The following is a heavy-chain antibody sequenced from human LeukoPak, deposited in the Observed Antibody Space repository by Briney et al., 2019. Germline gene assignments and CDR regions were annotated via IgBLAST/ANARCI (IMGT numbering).Heavy chain of an antibody. J-gene: IGHJ4*02. CDR1: GFTFDDYA. V-gene: IGHV3-43D*03. D-gene: IGHD1-26*01. CDR2: ITWDGGNT. CDR3: AKDRGGYKYSDYYFDY. Sequence: GGSLRLSCAASGFTFDDYAMHWVRQAPGKGLEWVSLITWDGGNTYYADSVKGRFTISRDNSKNSLYLQMNSLRAEDTALYYCAKDRGGYKYSDYYFDYWGQGTLVTVSS.